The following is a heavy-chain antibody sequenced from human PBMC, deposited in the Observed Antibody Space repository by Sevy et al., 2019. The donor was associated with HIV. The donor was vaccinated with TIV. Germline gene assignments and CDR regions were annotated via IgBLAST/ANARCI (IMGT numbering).Heavy chain of an antibody. D-gene: IGHD3-22*01. J-gene: IGHJ4*02. V-gene: IGHV3-74*01. Sequence: GGSLRLSCAGSGFTFSNYWMHWVRQAPGKGLVWVSRINSDGGSTSYADSVTGRFTISRDNAKTTLYLQMNSLRAEDTAVYYCARGPYYRDTNTYFFMHYWGQGTLVTVSS. CDR1: GFTFSNYW. CDR2: INSDGGST. CDR3: ARGPYYRDTNTYFFMHY.